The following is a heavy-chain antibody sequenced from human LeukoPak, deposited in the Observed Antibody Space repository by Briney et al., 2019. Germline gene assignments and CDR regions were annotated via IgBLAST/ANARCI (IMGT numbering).Heavy chain of an antibody. Sequence: SVKVSCKASGGTFSIYAISWVRQAPGQGLEWMGGIIPIFGTANYAQKFQGRVTITTDESTSTAYVELSSLRSEDTAVYYCARAMGGSGSYYGFDYWGQGTLVTVSS. V-gene: IGHV1-69*05. D-gene: IGHD3-10*01. CDR1: GGTFSIYA. CDR2: IIPIFGTA. CDR3: ARAMGGSGSYYGFDY. J-gene: IGHJ4*02.